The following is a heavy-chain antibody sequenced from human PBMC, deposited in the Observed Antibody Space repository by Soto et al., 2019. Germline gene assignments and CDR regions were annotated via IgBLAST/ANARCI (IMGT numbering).Heavy chain of an antibody. CDR2: IYWDDDK. CDR1: GFSLSSDGVG. CDR3: AHAYGGTSWPNDAFDV. V-gene: IGHV2-5*02. Sequence: QITLKESGPTLVKPTQTLTLTCTVSGFSLSSDGVGVAWIRQPPGKALEWLALIYWDDDKRYSPSLKTRLTISKDTSKNQVVLTMTNMDPVDTATYYCAHAYGGTSWPNDAFDVWGQGTVGTVSS. D-gene: IGHD2-2*01. J-gene: IGHJ3*01.